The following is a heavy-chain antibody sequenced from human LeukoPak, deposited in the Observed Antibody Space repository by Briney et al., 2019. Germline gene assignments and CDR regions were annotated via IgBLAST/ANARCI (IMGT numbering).Heavy chain of an antibody. CDR1: GGSFSGYY. CDR3: ARRLLWFGELFPLYYYYMDV. CDR2: INHSGST. V-gene: IGHV4-34*01. D-gene: IGHD3-10*01. Sequence: SETLSLTCAVYGGSFSGYYWSWIRQPPGKGLEWIGEINHSGSTNYNPSLKSRVTISVDTSKNQFSLKLSSVTAADTAVYYCARRLLWFGELFPLYYYYMDVWGKGTTVTVSS. J-gene: IGHJ6*03.